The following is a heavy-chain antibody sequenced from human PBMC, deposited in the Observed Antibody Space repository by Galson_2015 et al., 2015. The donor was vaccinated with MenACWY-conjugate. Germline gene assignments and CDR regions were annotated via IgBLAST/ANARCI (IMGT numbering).Heavy chain of an antibody. CDR1: GFTFYTYT. V-gene: IGHV3-23*01. J-gene: IGHJ4*02. CDR2: IYGSGHRDT. CDR3: AKDRLPDGVWNFDY. D-gene: IGHD1-1*01. Sequence: SLRLSCAASGFTFYTYTMSWVRQSPGKGLERVAGIYGSGHRDTFYADSVKGRFTISRDESNNLVYLQMTSLRVEDTAVYYCAKDRLPDGVWNFDYGGQGILVTVSS.